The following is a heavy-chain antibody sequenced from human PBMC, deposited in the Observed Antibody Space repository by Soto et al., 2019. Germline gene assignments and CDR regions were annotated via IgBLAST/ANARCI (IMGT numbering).Heavy chain of an antibody. D-gene: IGHD2-21*02. V-gene: IGHV1-69*13. CDR3: ARDDATYCGGDCYRYFYYGMDV. CDR2: IIPMFPTA. Sequence: SVKVSCKASGGTFSSYAISWVRQAPGQGLEWVGGIIPMFPTADYAQRFQGRVTITADDSTTTVYMELSGLRSEDTAMYYWARDDATYCGGDCYRYFYYGMDVWGQGTTVTVSS. CDR1: GGTFSSYA. J-gene: IGHJ6*02.